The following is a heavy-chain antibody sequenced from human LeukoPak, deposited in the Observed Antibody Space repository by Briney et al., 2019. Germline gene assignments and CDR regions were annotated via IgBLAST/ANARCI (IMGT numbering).Heavy chain of an antibody. CDR1: GYTFTSYD. Sequence: ASVKVSCKASGYTFTSYDINWVRQATGQGLEWMGWMNPNSGNTGYAQKFQGRVTMTRNASISTAYMELSSLRSEDTAVYYCARTGYSYGYYYYYYGMDVWGQGTTVTVSS. CDR2: MNPNSGNT. J-gene: IGHJ6*02. V-gene: IGHV1-8*01. CDR3: ARTGYSYGYYYYYYGMDV. D-gene: IGHD5-18*01.